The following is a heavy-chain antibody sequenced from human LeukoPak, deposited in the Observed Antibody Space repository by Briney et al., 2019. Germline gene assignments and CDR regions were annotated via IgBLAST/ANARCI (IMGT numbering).Heavy chain of an antibody. J-gene: IGHJ6*03. CDR3: ARGLSSSWSGYYHYYYYYYMDV. Sequence: ASVKVSCKASGYTFTSYDINWVRQATGQGLEWMGWMNPNSGNTGYAQKFQGRVTITRNTSISTAYMELSSLRSEDTAVYYCARGLSSSWSGYYHYYYYYYMDVWGKGTTVTVSS. D-gene: IGHD3-3*01. CDR2: MNPNSGNT. V-gene: IGHV1-8*03. CDR1: GYTFTSYD.